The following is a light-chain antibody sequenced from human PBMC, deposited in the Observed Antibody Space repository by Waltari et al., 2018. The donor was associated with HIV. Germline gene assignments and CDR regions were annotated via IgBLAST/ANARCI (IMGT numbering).Light chain of an antibody. CDR3: QQFNAYPQLFT. Sequence: AFHLPQSPSSLSASVGARATISCRASPGITSALAWYQRKPGKPPKLLIYDASNLNRGVPSRFSGSGSGTDFTLTNSSLQPEDFATYYCQQFNAYPQLFTFGGGTKVEIK. V-gene: IGKV1-13*02. CDR1: PGITSA. J-gene: IGKJ4*01. CDR2: DAS.